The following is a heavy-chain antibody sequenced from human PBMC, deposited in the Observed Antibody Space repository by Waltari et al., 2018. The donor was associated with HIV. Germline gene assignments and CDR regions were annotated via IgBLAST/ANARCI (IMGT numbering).Heavy chain of an antibody. CDR1: GYLFTHYG. J-gene: IGHJ4*02. D-gene: IGHD2-8*01. CDR3: ARGGHCTNCYCSIFEF. CDR2: KSPYNGNS. Sequence: QIQLVQSGAEVKRPGASVKVSCKASGYLFTHYGISWVRQAPGQGLEWVGWKSPYNGNSAHAQKFQDRITMTTDASTSTAYMELTSLRSDDTAIYFCARGGHCTNCYCSIFEFWGQGTLVTVSS. V-gene: IGHV1-18*01.